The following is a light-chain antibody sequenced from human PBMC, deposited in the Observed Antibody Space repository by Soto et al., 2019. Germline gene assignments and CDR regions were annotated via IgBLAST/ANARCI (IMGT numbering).Light chain of an antibody. Sequence: EIVMTQSPATLSVSPGERATLSCRASQSVNINLAWYQQKPGQAPRLLIYGTSTRATGVPARFSGSGSGTEFTLTVSSLQSEDFAVYWCQQYNNWPNTFGQGTKVDIK. CDR1: QSVNIN. CDR3: QQYNNWPNT. V-gene: IGKV3-15*01. CDR2: GTS. J-gene: IGKJ1*01.